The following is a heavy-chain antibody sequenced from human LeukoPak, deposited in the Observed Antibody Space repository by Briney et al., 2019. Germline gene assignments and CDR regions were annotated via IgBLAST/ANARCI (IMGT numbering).Heavy chain of an antibody. J-gene: IGHJ4*02. D-gene: IGHD3-10*01. CDR1: GFTFSSYA. CDR3: AKDYYGSGSYRHFDY. V-gene: IGHV3-23*01. CDR2: ISGSGGTT. Sequence: GGSLRLSCAASGFTFSSYAMSWVRLAPGKGLEWVSVISGSGGTTYYADSVKGRFTISRDNSKNTLFLQMNSLRAEDTAVYYCAKDYYGSGSYRHFDYWGQGSLVTVSS.